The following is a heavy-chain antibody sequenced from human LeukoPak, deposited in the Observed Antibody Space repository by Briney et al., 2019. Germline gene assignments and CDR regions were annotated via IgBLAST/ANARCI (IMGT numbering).Heavy chain of an antibody. J-gene: IGHJ4*02. CDR3: AAQAGAVAGYYFDY. Sequence: YPSETLSLTCAVYGGSFSGYYWSWIRQPPGKGLEWIGYIYYSGSTNYNPSLKSRVTISVDTSKNQFSLKLSSVTAADTAVYYCAAQAGAVAGYYFDYWGQGTLVTVSS. V-gene: IGHV4-59*01. CDR2: IYYSGST. CDR1: GGSFSGYY. D-gene: IGHD6-19*01.